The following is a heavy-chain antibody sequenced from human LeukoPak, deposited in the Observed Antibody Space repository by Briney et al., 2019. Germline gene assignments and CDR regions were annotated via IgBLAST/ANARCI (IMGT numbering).Heavy chain of an antibody. V-gene: IGHV3-30*03. J-gene: IGHJ6*02. CDR1: GFTFSSYG. CDR3: ASTIFGGMDV. D-gene: IGHD3-3*01. Sequence: PGRSLRLSCAASGFTFSSYGMHWVRQAPGKGLEWVAVISYDGSNKYYADSVKGRFTISRDNSKNTLYLQMNSLRAEDTAVYYCASTIFGGMDVWGQGTTVTVSS. CDR2: ISYDGSNK.